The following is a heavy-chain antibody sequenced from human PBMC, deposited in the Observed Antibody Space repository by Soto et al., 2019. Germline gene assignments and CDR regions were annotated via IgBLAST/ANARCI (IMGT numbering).Heavy chain of an antibody. V-gene: IGHV2-5*02. CDR3: ARYIVRRVRGAYGMDV. J-gene: IGHJ6*02. Sequence: QITLKETDPTLVKPSQTLTLTCTFSGFSLTTSGVGVGWIRQPPGKALEWLVLIYWDDDKRYSPSLKSRLTITKDTSKNQVVLTMTNMDPVDKATYSCARYIVRRVRGAYGMDVWGQGTTVTVSS. D-gene: IGHD3-10*01. CDR2: IYWDDDK. CDR1: GFSLTTSGVG.